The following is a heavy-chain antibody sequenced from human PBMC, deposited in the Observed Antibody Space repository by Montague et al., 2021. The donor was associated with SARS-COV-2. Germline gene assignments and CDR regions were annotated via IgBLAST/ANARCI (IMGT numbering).Heavy chain of an antibody. D-gene: IGHD3-10*01. CDR3: ARTYSSGRGFDL. J-gene: IGHJ2*01. V-gene: IGHV2-70*11. CDR2: IGWDDDK. Sequence: PALVKPTQTLTLTCTFSGFSLSTSGMCVSWIRQPPGKALEWLARIGWDDDKYYSTSLKSRLTISKDTSKNQVVLTMTNMYPVDTATYYCARTYSSGRGFDLWARGALVTVSS. CDR1: GFSLSTSGMC.